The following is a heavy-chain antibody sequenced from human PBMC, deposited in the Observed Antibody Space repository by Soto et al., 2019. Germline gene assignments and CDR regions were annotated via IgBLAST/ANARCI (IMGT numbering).Heavy chain of an antibody. J-gene: IGHJ4*02. Sequence: QVQLVQSGAEVQKPGSSVKVSCKASGGTFSSYTISWVRQAPGQGLEWMGRIIPILGIANYAQKFQGRVTITADKSTSTAYMELSSLRSEDTAVYYCARGTLGYCSSTSCYGGKGFDYWGQGTLLTVSS. CDR1: GGTFSSYT. CDR3: ARGTLGYCSSTSCYGGKGFDY. V-gene: IGHV1-69*02. D-gene: IGHD2-2*01. CDR2: IIPILGIA.